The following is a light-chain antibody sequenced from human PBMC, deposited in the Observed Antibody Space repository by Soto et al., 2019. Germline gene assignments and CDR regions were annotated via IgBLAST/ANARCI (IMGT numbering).Light chain of an antibody. V-gene: IGKV3-11*01. CDR2: DAS. CDR1: QNIRST. CDR3: QQYGSSPRWT. J-gene: IGKJ1*01. Sequence: EIVLTQSPATLSLSPGERATLSCRASQNIRSTLAWYQQKPGQAPRLLIYDASHRTTGIPARFSGGGSGTDFTLTISSLEPEDFAVYYCQQYGSSPRWTFGQGTKVDIK.